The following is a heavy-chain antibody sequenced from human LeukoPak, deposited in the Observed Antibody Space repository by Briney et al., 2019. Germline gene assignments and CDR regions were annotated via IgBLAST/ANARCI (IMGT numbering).Heavy chain of an antibody. CDR1: GFTFDDYA. V-gene: IGHV3-9*01. CDR3: AKSGDGGYSYGPVDY. CDR2: ISWNSGSI. J-gene: IGHJ4*02. Sequence: GVTLSLSCAASGFTFDDYAMHWVRQAPGNGLEGGIGISWNSGSIGYADYVKGRFTISRDNAKNSLYLQMHSLRAEDTALYYCAKSGDGGYSYGPVDYWGQGTLVTVS. D-gene: IGHD5-18*01.